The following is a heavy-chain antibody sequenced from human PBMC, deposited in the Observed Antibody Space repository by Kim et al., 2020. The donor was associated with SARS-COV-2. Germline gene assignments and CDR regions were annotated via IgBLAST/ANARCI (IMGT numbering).Heavy chain of an antibody. CDR1: GYTFTGYY. CDR3: ARDEVDIAAPDY. J-gene: IGHJ4*02. D-gene: IGHD5-12*01. Sequence: ASVKVSCKASGYTFTGYYMHWVRQAPGQGLEWMGWINPNSGGTNYAQKFQGRVTMTRDTSISTAYMELSRLRSDDTAVYYCARDEVDIAAPDYWGQGTLVTVSS. V-gene: IGHV1-2*02. CDR2: INPNSGGT.